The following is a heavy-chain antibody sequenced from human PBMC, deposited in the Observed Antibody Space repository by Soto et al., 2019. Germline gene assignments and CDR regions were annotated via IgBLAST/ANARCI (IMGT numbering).Heavy chain of an antibody. J-gene: IGHJ3*02. D-gene: IGHD6-19*01. CDR1: GFPFTIYA. Sequence: PRLSCAASGFPFTIYAMSWVRQAPGKGLEWISAISGSGGSTYYADSVKGRFTISRDNSKNTLYLQMNSLRAEDTAVYYCAKDGVDGYSSGWYIGDDDFDIWGQGTMVTVSS. V-gene: IGHV3-23*01. CDR3: AKDGVDGYSSGWYIGDDDFDI. CDR2: ISGSGGST.